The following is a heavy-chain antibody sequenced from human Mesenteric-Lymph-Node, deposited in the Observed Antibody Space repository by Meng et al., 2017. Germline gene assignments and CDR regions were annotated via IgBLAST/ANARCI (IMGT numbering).Heavy chain of an antibody. CDR3: ASWYFNY. Sequence: QVQLQQSGPGLVEPSQTLSLTCAISEDSVSSNSAAWHWIRQSPSIGLELLGMTCYRSKWYYDYAVSVKSRITINPDTSRNQFSLQLNSVTPEDTAVYYCASWYFNYWGQGTLVTVSS. CDR1: EDSVSSNSAA. CDR2: TCYRSKWYY. J-gene: IGHJ4*02. V-gene: IGHV6-1*01.